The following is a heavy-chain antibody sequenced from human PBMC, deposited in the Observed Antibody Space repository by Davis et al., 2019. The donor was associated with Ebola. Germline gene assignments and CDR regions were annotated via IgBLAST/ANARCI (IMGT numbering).Heavy chain of an antibody. CDR2: IYYSGST. Sequence: SETLSLTCTVSGGSISSSYWSWIRQPPGKGLEWIGYIYYSGSTNYNPSLKSRVTISVDTSKNQFSLKLSSVTAADTAVYYCARLGYGGNSGAFDIWGQGTMVTVSS. V-gene: IGHV4-59*08. CDR1: GGSISSSY. J-gene: IGHJ3*02. D-gene: IGHD4-23*01. CDR3: ARLGYGGNSGAFDI.